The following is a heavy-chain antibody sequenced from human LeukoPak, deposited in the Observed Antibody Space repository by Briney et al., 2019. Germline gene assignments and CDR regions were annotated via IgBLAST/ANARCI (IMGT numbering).Heavy chain of an antibody. CDR1: GGSISSYY. V-gene: IGHV4-59*01. D-gene: IGHD2-2*01. J-gene: IGHJ5*02. CDR2: IYYSGST. Sequence: SETPSLTCTVSGGSISSYYWSWIRQPPGKGLEWIGYIYYSGSTNYNPSLKSRVTISVDTSKNQFSLKLSSVTAADTAVYYCARVHRYCSSTSCYNWFDPWGQGTLVTVSS. CDR3: ARVHRYCSSTSCYNWFDP.